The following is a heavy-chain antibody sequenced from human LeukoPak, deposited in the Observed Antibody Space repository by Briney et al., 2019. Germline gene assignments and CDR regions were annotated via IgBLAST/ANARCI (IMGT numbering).Heavy chain of an antibody. CDR3: ARSIIHWFDP. CDR1: GFTFRSYE. Sequence: GGSLRLSCAASGFTFRSYEMNWVRQAPGRGPEWVSYISSSGTTVYYADSVKGRFTISRDNAKNSLYLQMNSLRAEDTAVYYCARSIIHWFDPWGQGTLVTVSS. J-gene: IGHJ5*02. V-gene: IGHV3-48*03. CDR2: ISSSGTTV.